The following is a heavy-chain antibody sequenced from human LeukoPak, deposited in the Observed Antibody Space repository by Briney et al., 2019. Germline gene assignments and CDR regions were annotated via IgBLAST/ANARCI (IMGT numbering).Heavy chain of an antibody. J-gene: IGHJ4*02. CDR2: IYSSGRT. CDR3: ARVKWFGEENLDY. CDR1: GGSISSGDYY. V-gene: IGHV4-30-4*01. D-gene: IGHD3-10*01. Sequence: SQTLSLTCTVSGGSISSGDYYWSWIRQPPGKGLEWIGYIYSSGRTYYNPSLKSRVTISVDTSKNQFSLKLSSVPAADTAVYYCARVKWFGEENLDYWGQGTLVTVSS.